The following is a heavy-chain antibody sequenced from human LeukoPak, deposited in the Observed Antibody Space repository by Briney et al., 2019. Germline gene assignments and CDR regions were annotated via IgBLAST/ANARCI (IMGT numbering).Heavy chain of an antibody. V-gene: IGHV3-23*01. CDR2: IGGSGGST. CDR1: GFTFSSYA. CDR3: ARGSGYSYGFPDY. J-gene: IGHJ4*02. D-gene: IGHD5-18*01. Sequence: GGSLRLSCAASGFTFSSYAMSWFRQAPGKGLEWVSAIGGSGGSTYYADSVKGRFAISRDNSKNTLYLQMNSLRAEDTAVYYCARGSGYSYGFPDYWGQGTLVTVSS.